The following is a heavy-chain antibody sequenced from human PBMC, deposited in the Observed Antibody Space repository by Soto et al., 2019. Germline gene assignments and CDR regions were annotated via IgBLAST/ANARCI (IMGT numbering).Heavy chain of an antibody. Sequence: QVQLVQSGAEVKKPGASVKVSCKASGYTFTSYGISWVRQAPGQGLEWMGWISAYNGNTNYAQKLQGRVTMTTDTSTSRAYMELRSMRSDDTAVYYCARVKTVRMEHNWFDYWGQGTLVTVAS. CDR2: ISAYNGNT. D-gene: IGHD1-1*01. V-gene: IGHV1-18*01. J-gene: IGHJ5*01. CDR1: GYTFTSYG. CDR3: ARVKTVRMEHNWFDY.